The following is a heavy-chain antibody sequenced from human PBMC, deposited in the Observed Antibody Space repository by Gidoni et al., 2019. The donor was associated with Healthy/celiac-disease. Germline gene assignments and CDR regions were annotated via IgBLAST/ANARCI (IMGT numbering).Heavy chain of an antibody. D-gene: IGHD6-13*01. J-gene: IGHJ6*02. Sequence: EVQLLESGGGLVQPGGSLRLSCAASGFTFSSYAISWVRQAPGKGLEWVSAISGSGGSTYYADSVKGRFTISRDNSKNTLYLQMNSLRAEDTAVYYCAKDLRAAGTYWEMYYYYGMDVWGQGTTVTVSS. V-gene: IGHV3-23*01. CDR2: ISGSGGST. CDR1: GFTFSSYA. CDR3: AKDLRAAGTYWEMYYYYGMDV.